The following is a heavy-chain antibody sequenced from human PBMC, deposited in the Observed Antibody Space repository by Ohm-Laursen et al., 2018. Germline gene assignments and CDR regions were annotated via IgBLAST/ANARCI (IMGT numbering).Heavy chain of an antibody. J-gene: IGHJ2*01. V-gene: IGHV3-33*01. D-gene: IGHD3-22*01. CDR1: GFTFSSFG. Sequence: SLRLSCAASGFTFSSFGMHWVRQAPGKGLEWVAFIWYDGSNKYSADSVKGRFIISRDNSKNTLYLQMNSLRAEDTAVYYCARGQYYYDSSGFGFWYFDLWGRGTLVTVSS. CDR3: ARGQYYYDSSGFGFWYFDL. CDR2: IWYDGSNK.